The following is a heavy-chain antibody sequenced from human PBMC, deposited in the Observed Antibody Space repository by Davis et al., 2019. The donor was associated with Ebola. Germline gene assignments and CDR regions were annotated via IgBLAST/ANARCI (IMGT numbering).Heavy chain of an antibody. Sequence: AASVKVSCKASGYTFTSSDINWVRQATGQGLEWMGWMNPKSGNRGYAEKFQGRVTMTRDTSTSTVYMELSSLRSEDTAVYYCARALGTGTPYGMDVWGKGTTVTVSS. CDR3: ARALGTGTPYGMDV. J-gene: IGHJ6*04. CDR2: MNPKSGNR. V-gene: IGHV1-8*01. CDR1: GYTFTSSD. D-gene: IGHD1-1*01.